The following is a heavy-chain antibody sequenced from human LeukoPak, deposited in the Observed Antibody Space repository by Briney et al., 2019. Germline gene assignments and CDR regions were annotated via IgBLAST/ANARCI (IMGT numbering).Heavy chain of an antibody. CDR3: AGIVVVPAAALGLDAFDI. D-gene: IGHD2-2*01. CDR2: IYYSGST. CDR1: GGSISSSSYH. Sequence: SETLSLXCTVSGGSISSSSYHWGWIRQPPGKGPEWIGSIYYSGSTYYNPSLKSRVTISVDTSKNQFSLKLSSVTAADTAVYYCAGIVVVPAAALGLDAFDIWGQGTMVTVSS. J-gene: IGHJ3*02. V-gene: IGHV4-39*01.